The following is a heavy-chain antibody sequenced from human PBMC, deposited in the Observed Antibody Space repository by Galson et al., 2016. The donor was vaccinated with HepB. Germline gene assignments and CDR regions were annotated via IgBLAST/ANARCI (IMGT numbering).Heavy chain of an antibody. V-gene: IGHV1-3*04. Sequence: SVKVSCKASGYTFTNHAMHWVRQAPGQSLEWMGWINTGKGNTKYSQKFQDRVTITRDTSASTGYMELSNLRSEDTAVYFCARLSTSGTYFGYWVQGVLVTVSS. D-gene: IGHD1-26*01. CDR3: ARLSTSGTYFGY. J-gene: IGHJ4*02. CDR1: GYTFTNHA. CDR2: INTGKGNT.